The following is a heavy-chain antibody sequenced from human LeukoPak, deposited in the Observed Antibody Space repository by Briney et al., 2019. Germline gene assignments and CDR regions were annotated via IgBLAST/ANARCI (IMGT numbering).Heavy chain of an antibody. CDR1: GGSFSGYY. Sequence: ASETLSLTSAVYGGSFSGYYWSWIRQPPGKGLEWIGEINHSGSTNYNPSLKSRVTISVDTSKNQFSLKLSSVTAADTAVYYCARGRKTGTTSFDYWGQGTLVTVSS. V-gene: IGHV4-34*01. D-gene: IGHD1-14*01. J-gene: IGHJ4*02. CDR3: ARGRKTGTTSFDY. CDR2: INHSGST.